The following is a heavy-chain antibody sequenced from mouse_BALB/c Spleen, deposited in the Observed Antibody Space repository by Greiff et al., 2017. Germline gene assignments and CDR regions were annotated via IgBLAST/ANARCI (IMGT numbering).Heavy chain of an antibody. CDR2: FSSGGSYT. Sequence: EVMLVESGGGLVKPGGSLKLSCAASGFTFSSYAMSWVRQSPEKRLEWVAEFSSGGSYTYYTDTVTGRFTISRDNAKNTLCLEMSSLRSEDTALYYCARDSSDSSGYVFFAYWGQGTLVTVSA. J-gene: IGHJ3*01. D-gene: IGHD3-2*01. V-gene: IGHV5-9-4*01. CDR3: ARDSSDSSGYVFFAY. CDR1: GFTFSSYA.